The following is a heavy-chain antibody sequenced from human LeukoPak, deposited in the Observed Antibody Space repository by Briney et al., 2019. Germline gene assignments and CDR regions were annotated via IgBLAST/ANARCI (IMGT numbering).Heavy chain of an antibody. D-gene: IGHD1-26*01. V-gene: IGHV1-8*01. Sequence: VASVKVSCKAPGYTFTSYDINWVRQATGQGLEWMGWMNPNSGNTGYAQKFQGRVTMTRNTSISTAYMELSSVTAADTAVYYCARGGSPVGATNDYWGQGTLVTVSS. CDR2: MNPNSGNT. CDR1: GYTFTSYD. CDR3: ARGGSPVGATNDY. J-gene: IGHJ4*02.